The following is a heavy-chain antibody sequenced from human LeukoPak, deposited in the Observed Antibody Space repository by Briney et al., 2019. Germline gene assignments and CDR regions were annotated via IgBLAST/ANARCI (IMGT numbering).Heavy chain of an antibody. CDR2: IKQDGSEK. Sequence: GGSLRLSCAASGFTFSSYWMSWVRQAPGKGLEWVANIKQDGSEKYYMDSVKGRFTISRDNAKNSLYLQMNSLRAEDTAVYYCARVSQIYGSGSYYYFDYWGQGTLVTVSS. J-gene: IGHJ4*02. V-gene: IGHV3-7*03. D-gene: IGHD3-10*01. CDR3: ARVSQIYGSGSYYYFDY. CDR1: GFTFSSYW.